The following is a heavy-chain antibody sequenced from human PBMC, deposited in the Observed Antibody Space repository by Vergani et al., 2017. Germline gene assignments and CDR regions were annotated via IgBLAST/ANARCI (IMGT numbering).Heavy chain of an antibody. D-gene: IGHD3-3*01. CDR1: GFTFSGSA. Sequence: EVQLVESGGGLVKRGGSLRLSCAASGFTFSGSAMHWVRQTSGKGLEWIGRIRDKTYNYATAYAVSVKGRFIISRDDSKKTAYLQMNRLTIEDTAVYYCYYDFWAGYVSGDVWGKGTTGTVSS. CDR3: YYDFWAGYVSGDV. V-gene: IGHV3-73*01. J-gene: IGHJ6*04. CDR2: IRDKTYNYAT.